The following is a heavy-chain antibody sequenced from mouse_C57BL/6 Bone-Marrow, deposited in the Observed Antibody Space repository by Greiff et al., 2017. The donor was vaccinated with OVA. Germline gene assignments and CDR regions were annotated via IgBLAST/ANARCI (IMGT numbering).Heavy chain of an antibody. J-gene: IGHJ2*01. D-gene: IGHD1-1*01. Sequence: EVQLQQSVAELVRPGASVKLSCTASGFNIKNTYMHWVKQRPEQGLEWIGRIDPANGNTKYAPKFQGKATITADTSSNTAYLQLSSLTSEDTAIYYCARSEFQYYGSSWYYFDYWGQGTTLSVSS. CDR3: ARSEFQYYGSSWYYFDY. CDR1: GFNIKNTY. CDR2: IDPANGNT. V-gene: IGHV14-3*01.